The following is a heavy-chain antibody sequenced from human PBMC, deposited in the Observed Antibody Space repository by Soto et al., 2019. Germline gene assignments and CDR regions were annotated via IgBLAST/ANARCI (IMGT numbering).Heavy chain of an antibody. J-gene: IGHJ5*02. CDR1: GFTFSTYG. V-gene: IGHV3-30*18. Sequence: QVPLVESGGGVVQPGRSLRLSCAASGFTFSTYGMHWVRQAPGKGLEWVAVISYDGSNKYYADSVKGRFTISRDNSKNTLYLQMNSLRAEDTAVYYCAKDATYYYDSSGYPLNWFDPWGQGTLVTVSS. D-gene: IGHD3-22*01. CDR3: AKDATYYYDSSGYPLNWFDP. CDR2: ISYDGSNK.